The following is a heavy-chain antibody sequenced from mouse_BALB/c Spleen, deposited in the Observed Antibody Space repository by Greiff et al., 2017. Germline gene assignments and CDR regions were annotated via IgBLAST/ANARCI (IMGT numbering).Heavy chain of an antibody. CDR3: ARSRDGYFWFAY. Sequence: EVKLVESGPELVKPGASVKISCKASGYSFTGYYMHWVKQSHGKSLEWIGCISPYNGATSYTQNFKDKASLAVDKSSSTAYMELHSLTSEDTAFYYSARSRDGYFWFAYWGQGTLVTVSA. CDR1: GYSFTGYY. J-gene: IGHJ3*01. CDR2: ISPYNGAT. V-gene: IGHV1-31*01. D-gene: IGHD2-3*01.